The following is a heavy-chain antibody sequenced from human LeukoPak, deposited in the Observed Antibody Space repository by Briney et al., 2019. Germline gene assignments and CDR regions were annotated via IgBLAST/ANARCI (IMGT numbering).Heavy chain of an antibody. V-gene: IGHV3-30*02. Sequence: PGGSLRLSCAASGLTFGSSAMHWVRQAPGKGLECVAFIQFDGSYKHYSDSVKGRFTISRDSSKNTLYLEMNSLRAEDTAVYYCATHCSGTACHRDYWGQGTLVTVSS. D-gene: IGHD2-2*01. CDR3: ATHCSGTACHRDY. CDR1: GLTFGSSA. J-gene: IGHJ4*02. CDR2: IQFDGSYK.